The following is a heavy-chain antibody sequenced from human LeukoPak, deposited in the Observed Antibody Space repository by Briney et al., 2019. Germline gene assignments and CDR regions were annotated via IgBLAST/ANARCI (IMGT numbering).Heavy chain of an antibody. Sequence: GGSLRLSCVGALGIHWMGWVRQAPGKGLEWVANIKEDGSQKYYMDSVKGRFTISRDNAKSSLFLQMNNLRVEDTAVYYCTRDRTWGQGTLVTVSS. D-gene: IGHD1-14*01. V-gene: IGHV3-7*01. J-gene: IGHJ4*02. CDR2: IKEDGSQK. CDR3: TRDRT. CDR1: LGIHW.